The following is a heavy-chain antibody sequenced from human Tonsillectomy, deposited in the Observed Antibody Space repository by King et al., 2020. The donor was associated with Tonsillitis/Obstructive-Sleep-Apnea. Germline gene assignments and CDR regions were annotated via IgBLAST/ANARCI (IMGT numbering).Heavy chain of an antibody. J-gene: IGHJ4*02. CDR2: ISGDGGST. Sequence: VQLVESGGGVVQPGGSLRLSCAASGFTFDDYAMHWVRQAPGKGLEWVSLISGDGGSTYYADSVKGRFTISRDNSKNSLYLQMNSLRTEDTALYYCATPGAPWLGFLEWHIDYRGQGTLVTVSS. CDR1: GFTFDDYA. D-gene: IGHD3-3*01. CDR3: ATPGAPWLGFLEWHIDY. V-gene: IGHV3-43*02.